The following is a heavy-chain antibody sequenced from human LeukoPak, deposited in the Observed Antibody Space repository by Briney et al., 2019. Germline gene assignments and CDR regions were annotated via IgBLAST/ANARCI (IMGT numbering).Heavy chain of an antibody. CDR1: GFTFSSYG. D-gene: IGHD1-1*01. V-gene: IGHV3-33*01. CDR2: IWYDGSNK. Sequence: GSLRLSCAASGFTFSSYGMHWVRQAPGKGLEWVAVIWYDGSNKYYADSVKGRFTISRDNSKNTLYLQMNSLRAEDTAVYYCARDRIRWTGRAFDIWGQGTMVTVSS. CDR3: ARDRIRWTGRAFDI. J-gene: IGHJ3*02.